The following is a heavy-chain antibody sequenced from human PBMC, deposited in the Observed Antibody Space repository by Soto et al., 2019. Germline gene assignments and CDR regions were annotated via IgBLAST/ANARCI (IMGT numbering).Heavy chain of an antibody. CDR2: IGSSGAST. D-gene: IGHD2-8*01. CDR1: GFTFSNYA. Sequence: PGGSLRLSCAASGFTFSNYAMSWVRQAPGKELEWVSTIGSSGASTDYADSVKGRLTISRDNSQNTLNLQMNSLRAEDTAIYYCAKNQHAMAHDYWGPGTLVTVSS. V-gene: IGHV3-23*01. J-gene: IGHJ4*02. CDR3: AKNQHAMAHDY.